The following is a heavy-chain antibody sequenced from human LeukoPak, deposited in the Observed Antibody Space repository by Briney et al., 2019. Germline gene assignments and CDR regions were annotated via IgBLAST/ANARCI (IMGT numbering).Heavy chain of an antibody. V-gene: IGHV3-21*01. CDR1: GFTFSSYS. J-gene: IGHJ4*02. CDR2: ISSSSGYI. CDR3: ARGAPGVDY. Sequence: GGSLRLSCAASGFTFSSYSMNWVRQAPGKGLEWVSSISSSSGYIYYADSVKGRFTISRDNAKNSLYLQMNSLRAEDTAVYYCARGAPGVDYWGQGTLVTVSS. D-gene: IGHD3-10*01.